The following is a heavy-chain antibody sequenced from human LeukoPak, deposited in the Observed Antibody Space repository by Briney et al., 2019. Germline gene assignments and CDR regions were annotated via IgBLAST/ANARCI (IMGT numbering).Heavy chain of an antibody. Sequence: PGGSLRLSCAASGFTFSGSALHWVRQASGKGLEWVAVISYDGSNKYYADSVKGRFTISRDNSKNTLYLQMNSLRAEDTAVYYCAKDSTYYYGSVDHWGQGTLVTVSS. J-gene: IGHJ4*02. CDR2: ISYDGSNK. D-gene: IGHD3-10*01. CDR1: GFTFSGSA. V-gene: IGHV3-30*04. CDR3: AKDSTYYYGSVDH.